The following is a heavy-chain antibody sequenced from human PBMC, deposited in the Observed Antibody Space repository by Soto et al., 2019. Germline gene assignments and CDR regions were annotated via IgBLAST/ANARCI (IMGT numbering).Heavy chain of an antibody. J-gene: IGHJ4*02. Sequence: QVHLVQSGAEVKKPGASVNVSCQASGSITNHHMDWVCQAPGQGLEWMGIFNPSGLSTTYAQKFQGRVTITRDTSTSTVYMELSSLTSEDTAVYFCAKVTHRGPIAVAGPLGSWGQGTLVIVSS. V-gene: IGHV1-46*01. CDR1: GSITNHH. CDR2: FNPSGLST. D-gene: IGHD6-19*01. CDR3: AKVTHRGPIAVAGPLGS.